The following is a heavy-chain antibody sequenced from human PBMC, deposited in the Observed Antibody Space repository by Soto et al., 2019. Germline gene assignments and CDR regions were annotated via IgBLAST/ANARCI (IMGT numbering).Heavy chain of an antibody. J-gene: IGHJ6*02. CDR1: GFPLRTYA. D-gene: IGHD3-3*01. Sequence: QVRLVESGGGVVQPGRSLSLSCAASGFPLRTYAFHWVRQAPGKGLEWLTVISYDGSNKYYADSVKGRFTISRDNSKNTLYLQMNSLRPEDTAVYYCARAEPVAFGGLTASSYYGLDVWGQGTTVTVSS. CDR2: ISYDGSNK. V-gene: IGHV3-30-3*01. CDR3: ARAEPVAFGGLTASSYYGLDV.